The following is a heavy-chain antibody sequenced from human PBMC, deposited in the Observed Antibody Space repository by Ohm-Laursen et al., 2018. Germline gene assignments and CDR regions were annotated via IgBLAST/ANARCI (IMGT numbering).Heavy chain of an antibody. D-gene: IGHD2-15*01. CDR1: GDSINSSY. CDR3: ARRGSGGRSFDY. V-gene: IGHV4-59*08. Sequence: SDTLSLTCSVSGDSINSSYWSWIRQPPGKGLEWIGFISNSGNTNYNPSLKSRVTISVDTSKNQISLKLGSVTVADTAVFYCARRGSGGRSFDYWGQGSGVTVSS. CDR2: ISNSGNT. J-gene: IGHJ4*02.